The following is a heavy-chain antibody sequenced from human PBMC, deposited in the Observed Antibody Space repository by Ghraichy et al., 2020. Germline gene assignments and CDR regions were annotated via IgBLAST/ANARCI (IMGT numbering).Heavy chain of an antibody. V-gene: IGHV4-61*02. CDR1: GVSINSGSYY. Sequence: ALNISCTVSGVSINSGSYYWSWIRQPAGKGLEWIGRIFRSGNTKYNPSLKSRVSMSVDTSNNQFSLKLSSVTAADTAVYYCAELGLGSYWGQGTLVIVSS. J-gene: IGHJ4*02. CDR3: AELGLGSY. CDR2: IFRSGNT. D-gene: IGHD7-27*01.